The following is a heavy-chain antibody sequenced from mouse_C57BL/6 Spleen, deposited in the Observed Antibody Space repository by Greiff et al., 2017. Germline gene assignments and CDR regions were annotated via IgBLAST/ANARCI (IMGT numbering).Heavy chain of an antibody. CDR1: GYTFTSYW. D-gene: IGHD2-5*01. J-gene: IGHJ1*03. CDR2: INPSNGGT. V-gene: IGHV1-53*01. Sequence: QVQLQQPGTELVKPGASVKLSCKASGYTFTSYWMHWVKQRPGQGLEWIGNINPSNGGTNYNEKFKSKATLTVDKSSSTAYMQLSSLTSEDSAVSYGARGGSSNYVWYFDVWGTGTTGTVSS. CDR3: ARGGSSNYVWYFDV.